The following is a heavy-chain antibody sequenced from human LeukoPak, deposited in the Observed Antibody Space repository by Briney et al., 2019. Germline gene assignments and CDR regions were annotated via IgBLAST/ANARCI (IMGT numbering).Heavy chain of an antibody. CDR1: GFTFSTHS. D-gene: IGHD6-13*01. Sequence: GGSLRLSCAASGFTFSTHSMNWVRQAPGKGLECVSSISSSSSHIYYAESVKGRFTMSRDNAKNSLYLQMNSLRAEDTAVYYCARGRSSSHNYYFDYWGQGTLVTVSS. V-gene: IGHV3-21*01. CDR3: ARGRSSSHNYYFDY. CDR2: ISSSSSHI. J-gene: IGHJ4*02.